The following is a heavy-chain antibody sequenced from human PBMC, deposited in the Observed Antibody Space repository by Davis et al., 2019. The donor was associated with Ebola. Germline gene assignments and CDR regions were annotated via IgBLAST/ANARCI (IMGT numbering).Heavy chain of an antibody. Sequence: GESLKISCKASGYRFTNYWIGWVRQMPGRGLQWMGIIYPDDSETTYSPSFQGQVTISADKSINTAYLQWNSLKASDTAMYYCARRGYCSGSRCPWGNFDPWGQGTLVTVSS. CDR3: ARRGYCSGSRCPWGNFDP. J-gene: IGHJ5*02. CDR2: IYPDDSET. V-gene: IGHV5-51*01. D-gene: IGHD2-15*01. CDR1: GYRFTNYW.